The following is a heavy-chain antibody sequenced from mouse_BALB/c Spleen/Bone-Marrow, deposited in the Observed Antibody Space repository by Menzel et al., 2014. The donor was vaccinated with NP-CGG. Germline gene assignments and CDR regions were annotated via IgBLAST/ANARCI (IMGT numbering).Heavy chain of an antibody. CDR2: IDPYYGGT. CDR3: AISVSLRAMDY. J-gene: IGHJ4*01. Sequence: LVESGPELEKPGASVKISCKASGYSFTGYNMNWVKQSNGKSLEWIGDIDPYYGGTSYNQKLKGKATLTVDKSSSIAYMQLKSLTSEDSAVYYCAISVSLRAMDYWGQGTSVTVSS. V-gene: IGHV1-39*01. D-gene: IGHD1-1*01. CDR1: GYSFTGYN.